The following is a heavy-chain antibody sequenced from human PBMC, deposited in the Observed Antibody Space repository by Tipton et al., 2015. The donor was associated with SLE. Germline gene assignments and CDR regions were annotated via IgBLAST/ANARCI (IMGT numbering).Heavy chain of an antibody. Sequence: TLSLTSTVTCGSISSSSYYWGWIRQPPGKGRGRSGGIYYSGSTYYNPSLKSRVTISGDTSKNQFSLKLSSVTAADTAVYYCARPLAAAGPLSFDYWGQGTLVTVSS. D-gene: IGHD6-13*01. V-gene: IGHV4-39*07. CDR3: ARPLAAAGPLSFDY. CDR1: CGSISSSSYY. CDR2: IYYSGST. J-gene: IGHJ4*02.